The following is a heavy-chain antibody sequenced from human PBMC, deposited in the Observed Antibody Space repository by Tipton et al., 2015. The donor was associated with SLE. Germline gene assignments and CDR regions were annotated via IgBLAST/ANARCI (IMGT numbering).Heavy chain of an antibody. D-gene: IGHD6-19*01. CDR2: INWSGASV. V-gene: IGHV3-20*04. CDR3: ARAFGDHKKCGSGWYGGEDS. Sequence: SLRLSCAGSGFNFRHYGMTWVPQAPGKGLEWVSGINWSGASVGYADSVRGRFTISRDNAKNSLYLQMNSLRAEDTAFYYCARAFGDHKKCGSGWYGGEDSWGQGTLVAVSS. CDR1: GFNFRHYG. J-gene: IGHJ4*02.